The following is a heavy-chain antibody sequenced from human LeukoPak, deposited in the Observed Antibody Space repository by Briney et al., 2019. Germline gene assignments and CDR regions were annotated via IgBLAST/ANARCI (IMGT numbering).Heavy chain of an antibody. Sequence: GGSLRLSCAASGFTFDDYAMHWVRQAPGKGLEWVSGISWNSGSIGYADSVKGRFTISRDNAKMSLYLQMNSLRVEDTAVYYCATYSTRNAREFQSWGQGTLVTVSS. D-gene: IGHD4-11*01. J-gene: IGHJ1*01. V-gene: IGHV3-9*01. CDR2: ISWNSGSI. CDR1: GFTFDDYA. CDR3: ATYSTRNAREFQS.